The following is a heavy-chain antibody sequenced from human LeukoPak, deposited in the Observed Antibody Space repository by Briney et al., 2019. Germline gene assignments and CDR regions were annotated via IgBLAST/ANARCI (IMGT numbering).Heavy chain of an antibody. CDR3: ARVKASSTSWTFDQ. V-gene: IGHV4-4*07. CDR1: GGSTNSYY. Sequence: SETLSLTCSVSGGSTNSYYWSWIRQSGGKGLEWIGRIYSSGCTVYNPSLNSRLTMSIDTSKNQFSLTLKSVTATDTAVYYCARVKASSTSWTFDQWGQGALVTVSS. CDR2: IYSSGCT. J-gene: IGHJ4*02. D-gene: IGHD2-2*01.